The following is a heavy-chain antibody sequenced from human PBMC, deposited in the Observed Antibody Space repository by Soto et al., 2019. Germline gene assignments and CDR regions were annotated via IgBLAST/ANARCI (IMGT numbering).Heavy chain of an antibody. CDR3: TRVSLKITIFGVVIPNTYYMDV. J-gene: IGHJ6*03. Sequence: GGSLRLSCTASGFTFGDYAMSWFRQAPGKGLEWVGFIRSKAYGGTTEYAASVKGRFTISRDDSKSIAYLQMNSLKTEDTAVYYCTRVSLKITIFGVVIPNTYYMDVWGKGTTVTVSS. CDR1: GFTFGDYA. CDR2: IRSKAYGGTT. V-gene: IGHV3-49*03. D-gene: IGHD3-3*01.